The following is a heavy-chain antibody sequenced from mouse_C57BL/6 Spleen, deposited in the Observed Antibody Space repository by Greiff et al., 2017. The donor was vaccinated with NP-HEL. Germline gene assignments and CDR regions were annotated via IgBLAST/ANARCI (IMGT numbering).Heavy chain of an antibody. CDR3: TRGGLGAWFAY. CDR1: GYTFTDYE. Sequence: QVQLKESGAELVRPGASVTLSCKASGYTFTDYEMHWVKQTPVHGLEWIGAIDPETGGTAYNQKFKGKAILTADKSSSTAYMELRSLTSEDSAVYYCTRGGLGAWFAYWGQGTLVTVSS. J-gene: IGHJ3*01. D-gene: IGHD2-4*01. CDR2: IDPETGGT. V-gene: IGHV1-15*01.